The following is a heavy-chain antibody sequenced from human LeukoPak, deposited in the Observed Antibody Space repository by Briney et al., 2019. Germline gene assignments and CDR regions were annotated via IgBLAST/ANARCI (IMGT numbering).Heavy chain of an antibody. D-gene: IGHD3-22*01. CDR2: IKSKTDGGTT. V-gene: IGHV3-15*01. CDR3: TTMPFYDSSGYYYGYY. J-gene: IGHJ4*02. CDR1: GFTFSDFA. Sequence: PGGSLRLSCTASGFTFSDFALSWVRQAPGKGLEWVGRIKSKTDGGTTDYAAPMKGRFTISRDDSRNTLYLQMHSLKTEDTAVYYCTTMPFYDSSGYYYGYYWGQGTLVTVSS.